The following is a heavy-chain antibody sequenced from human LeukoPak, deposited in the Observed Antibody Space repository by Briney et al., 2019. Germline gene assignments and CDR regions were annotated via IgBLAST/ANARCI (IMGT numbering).Heavy chain of an antibody. CDR2: FDPEDGET. D-gene: IGHD3-22*01. V-gene: IGHV1-24*01. CDR1: GYTLTELS. J-gene: IGHJ4*02. Sequence: GASVKVSCKVSGYTLTELSMHWVRQAPGKGLEWMGGFDPEDGETIYAQKFQGRVTMTEDTSTDTAYMELSSLRSEDTAVYYCATDRYYYDSSGPDLGFDYWGQGTLVTVSP. CDR3: ATDRYYYDSSGPDLGFDY.